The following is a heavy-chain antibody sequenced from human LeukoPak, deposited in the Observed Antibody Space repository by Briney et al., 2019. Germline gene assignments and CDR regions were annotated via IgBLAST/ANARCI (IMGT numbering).Heavy chain of an antibody. Sequence: SVKVSCKASGGTFSSYAISWVRQAPGQGLEWMGVIIPIFDTADYAQKFQGRVTITADDSTSTAYMELSSLRSEDTAVYYCARNPLVSPDAFDIWGQGTMVTVSS. CDR3: ARNPLVSPDAFDI. CDR1: GGTFSSYA. CDR2: IIPIFDTA. J-gene: IGHJ3*02. V-gene: IGHV1-69*13. D-gene: IGHD6-6*01.